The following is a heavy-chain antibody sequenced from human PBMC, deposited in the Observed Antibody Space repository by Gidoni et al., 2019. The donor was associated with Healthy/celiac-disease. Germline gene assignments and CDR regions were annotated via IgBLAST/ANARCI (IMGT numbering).Heavy chain of an antibody. CDR3: ARVTYYDSSGYDAFDI. CDR2: ISSSGSTI. CDR1: GFTFSSYE. J-gene: IGHJ3*02. D-gene: IGHD3-22*01. Sequence: EVQLVESGGGLVQPGGSLRLSCAASGFTFSSYEMNWVRQAPGKGLEWVSYISSSGSTIYYADSVKGRFTISRDNAKNSLYLQMNSLRAEDTAVYYCARVTYYDSSGYDAFDIWGQGTMVTVSS. V-gene: IGHV3-48*03.